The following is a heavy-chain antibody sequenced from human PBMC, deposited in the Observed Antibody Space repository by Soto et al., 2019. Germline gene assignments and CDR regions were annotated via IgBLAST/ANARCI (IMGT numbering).Heavy chain of an antibody. V-gene: IGHV1-69*12. D-gene: IGHD2-2*01. J-gene: IGHJ6*02. CDR1: GDTFSTYT. CDR2: IIPRSATS. Sequence: QVQLVQSGAEVKKPGSSVKVSCKASGDTFSTYTITWMRQAPGQGLEWMGGIIPRSATSNYAQKFQCRVTITADESSSTSYMEVSSLRSEDTAVYYCAREGLVLVPTTVNSDHYCYAMDVWGQGTTVTVSS. CDR3: AREGLVLVPTTVNSDHYCYAMDV.